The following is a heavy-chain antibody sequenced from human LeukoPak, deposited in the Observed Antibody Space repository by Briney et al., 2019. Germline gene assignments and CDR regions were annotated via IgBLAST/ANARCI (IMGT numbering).Heavy chain of an antibody. CDR3: ARHVGGLDY. D-gene: IGHD1-26*01. V-gene: IGHV3-53*01. CDR2: IYSGGST. Sequence: GGSLRLSCAASGFTVSNNYMSWVRQAPGKGLDWVSAIYSGGSTYYADSVKGRLAISRDDAKRSLYLEMNSLRVEDTGVYFCARHVGGLDYWGPGTKVIVFS. CDR1: GFTVSNNY. J-gene: IGHJ4*02.